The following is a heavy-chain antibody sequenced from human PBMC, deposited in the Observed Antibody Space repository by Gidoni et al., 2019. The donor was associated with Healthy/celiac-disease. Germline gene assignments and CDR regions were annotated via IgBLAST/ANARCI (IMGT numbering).Heavy chain of an antibody. V-gene: IGHV3-30*03. CDR1: GFTFSSYG. CDR3: ARARGLRQWLVLDY. CDR2: ISYDGSNK. D-gene: IGHD6-19*01. J-gene: IGHJ4*02. Sequence: GFTFSSYGMHWVRQAPGKGLEWGAVISYDGSNKYYADSVKGRFTISRDNSKNTLYLQMNSLRAEDTAVYYCARARGLRQWLVLDYWGQGTLVTVSS.